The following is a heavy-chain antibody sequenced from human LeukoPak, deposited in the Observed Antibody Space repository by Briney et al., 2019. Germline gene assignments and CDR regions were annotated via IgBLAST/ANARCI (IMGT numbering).Heavy chain of an antibody. J-gene: IGHJ4*02. CDR3: ARGSCGSATCLDY. D-gene: IGHD2-2*01. V-gene: IGHV3-30*02. Sequence: GGSLRLSCAASGFTFRDYGMHWVRQAPGKGLEWVSFIWYDGSNKYYEDSVKGRFTISRDNSKNTVSLQMDGLRVEDTAVYYCARGSCGSATCLDYWGQGILVSVSS. CDR2: IWYDGSNK. CDR1: GFTFRDYG.